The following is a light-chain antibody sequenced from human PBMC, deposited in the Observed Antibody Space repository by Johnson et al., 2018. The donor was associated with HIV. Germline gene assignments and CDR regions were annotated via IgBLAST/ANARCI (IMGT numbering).Light chain of an antibody. CDR1: SSNIGNNY. Sequence: QSALTQPPSVSAAPGQKVTISCSGSSSNIGNNYVSWYRQLPGTAPKLVIYDNNKRPSGIPDRFSGSKSGTSATLGITGLQTGDEADYYCGTWDSSLSAFYVFGTGTKVTVL. V-gene: IGLV1-51*01. CDR3: GTWDSSLSAFYV. J-gene: IGLJ1*01. CDR2: DNN.